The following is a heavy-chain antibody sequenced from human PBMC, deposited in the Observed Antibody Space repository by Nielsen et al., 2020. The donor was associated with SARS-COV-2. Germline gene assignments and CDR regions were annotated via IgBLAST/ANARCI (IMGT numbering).Heavy chain of an antibody. J-gene: IGHJ5*02. Sequence: GGSLRLSCAASGFTFSSYSMNWVRQAPGKGLEWVSSISSSSSYIYYADSVKGRFTISRDNAKNSLYLQMNSLRAEDTAVYYCARDIGFPGDYGDYYWFDPWGQGTLVTVSS. V-gene: IGHV3-21*01. CDR1: GFTFSSYS. D-gene: IGHD4-17*01. CDR2: ISSSSSYI. CDR3: ARDIGFPGDYGDYYWFDP.